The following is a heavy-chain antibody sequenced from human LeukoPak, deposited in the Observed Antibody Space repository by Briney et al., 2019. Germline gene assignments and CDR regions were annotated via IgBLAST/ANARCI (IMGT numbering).Heavy chain of an antibody. J-gene: IGHJ5*02. CDR1: GFTFSSYE. V-gene: IGHV3-48*03. CDR2: ISSSGSTI. Sequence: GGSLRLSCAASGFTFSSYEMNLVRQAPGKGLEWVSYISSSGSTIYYADSVKGRFTISRDNAKNSLYLQMSSLRAEDTAVYYCARSSSWYGNWFDPWGQGTLVTVSS. D-gene: IGHD6-13*01. CDR3: ARSSSWYGNWFDP.